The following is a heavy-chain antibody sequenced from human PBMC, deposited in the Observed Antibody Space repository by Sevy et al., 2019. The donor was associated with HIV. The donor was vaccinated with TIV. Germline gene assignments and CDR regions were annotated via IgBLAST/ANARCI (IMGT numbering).Heavy chain of an antibody. J-gene: IGHJ4*02. CDR2: ISYDGGTK. V-gene: IGHV3-30*04. CDR1: GFTFSTYA. CDR3: ARDDGYSINWYPGY. D-gene: IGHD6-13*01. Sequence: GGSLRLSCAASGFTFSTYAMHWVRQAPGKGLEWVAVISYDGGTKYYADSVKGRFTISRDNSKNTPYVQMNSLRAEDTAVYYCARDDGYSINWYPGYWGQGTLVTVSS.